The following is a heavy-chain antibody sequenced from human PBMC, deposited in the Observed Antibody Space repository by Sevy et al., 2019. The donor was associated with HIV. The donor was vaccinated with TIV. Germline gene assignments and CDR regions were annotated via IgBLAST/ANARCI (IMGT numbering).Heavy chain of an antibody. D-gene: IGHD3-10*01. V-gene: IGHV3-23*01. CDR1: GFTFGSYM. CDR3: VNEGRDDFNPYLDF. Sequence: GGSLRLSCAGSGFTFGSYMMNWVRQAPGRGREWMSRISRTGGNTEYGDSAKGRLTISRDNSKNPVYLQMKDLRAEDNALYYCVNEGRDDFNPYLDFWGQGILVTVSS. CDR2: ISRTGGNT. J-gene: IGHJ4*02.